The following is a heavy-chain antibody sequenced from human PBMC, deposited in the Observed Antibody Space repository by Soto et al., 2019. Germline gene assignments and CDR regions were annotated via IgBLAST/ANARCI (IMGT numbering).Heavy chain of an antibody. CDR2: ISYDGSNK. CDR3: ASPSGSGYYPAGFQH. V-gene: IGHV3-30-3*01. J-gene: IGHJ1*01. CDR1: GFTFSSYA. D-gene: IGHD3-22*01. Sequence: QVQLVESGGGVVQPGRSLRLSCAASGFTFSSYAMHWVRQAPGKGLEWVAVISYDGSNKYYADSVKGRFTISRDNSKNTLYLQMNSLRAEDTAVYYCASPSGSGYYPAGFQHWGQGTLVTVSS.